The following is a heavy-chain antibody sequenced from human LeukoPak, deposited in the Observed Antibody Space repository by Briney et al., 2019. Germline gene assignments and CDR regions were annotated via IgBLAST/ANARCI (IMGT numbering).Heavy chain of an antibody. J-gene: IGHJ6*03. CDR2: INSDGSST. Sequence: PGGSLRLSCAASGFTFSSYWMHWVRQAPGKGLVWVSRINSDGSSTSYADSVKGRFTISRDNAKNTLYLQMNSLRAEDTAVYYRASCLRHGYYYYMDVWGKGTTVTVSS. CDR3: ASCLRHGYYYYMDV. V-gene: IGHV3-74*01. D-gene: IGHD5/OR15-5a*01. CDR1: GFTFSSYW.